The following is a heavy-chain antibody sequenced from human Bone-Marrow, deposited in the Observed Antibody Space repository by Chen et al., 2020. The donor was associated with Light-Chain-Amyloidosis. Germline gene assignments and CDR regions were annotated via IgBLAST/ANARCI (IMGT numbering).Heavy chain of an antibody. J-gene: IGHJ5*02. CDR2: INPSSGET. CDR1: GYVFTGYY. V-gene: IGHV1-2*02. D-gene: IGHD6-6*01. CDR3: ARGPQQLLLDR. Sequence: QVQLVQSGAEVKKPGASVKVSCKASGYVFTGYYIHWVRQAPGQGLEWMGCINPSSGETNYAQRFQGRVTLTRDTSITTGYMELNRLRSGDTAVYYCARGPQQLLLDRWGQGALVTVSS.